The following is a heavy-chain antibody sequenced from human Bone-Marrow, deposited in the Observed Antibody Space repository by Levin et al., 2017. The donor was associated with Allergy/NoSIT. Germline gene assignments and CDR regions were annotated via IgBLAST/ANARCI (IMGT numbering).Heavy chain of an antibody. CDR2: IIPIFGTA. D-gene: IGHD2-15*01. V-gene: IGHV1-69*06. J-gene: IGHJ6*02. CDR3: AITDCSGGSCQGYYYYYYGMDV. CDR1: GGTFSSYA. Sequence: KISCKASGGTFSSYAISWVRQAPGQGLEWMGGIIPIFGTANYAQKFQGRVTITADKSTSTAYMELSSLRSEDTAVYYCAITDCSGGSCQGYYYYYYGMDVWGQGTTVTVSS.